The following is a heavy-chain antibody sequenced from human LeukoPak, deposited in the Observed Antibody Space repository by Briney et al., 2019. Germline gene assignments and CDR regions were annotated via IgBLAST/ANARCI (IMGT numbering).Heavy chain of an antibody. D-gene: IGHD6-19*01. CDR1: GGSISSYY. Sequence: SETLSLTCTVSGGSISSYYWSWIRQPPGKGLEWIGYIYYSGSTNYDPSLKSRVTISVDTSKNQFSLKLSSVTAADTAVYYCASAAVAGWFDPWGQGTLVTVSS. CDR2: IYYSGST. V-gene: IGHV4-59*01. J-gene: IGHJ5*02. CDR3: ASAAVAGWFDP.